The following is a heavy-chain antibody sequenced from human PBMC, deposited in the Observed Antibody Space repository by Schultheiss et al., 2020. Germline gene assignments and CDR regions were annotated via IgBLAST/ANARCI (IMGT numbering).Heavy chain of an antibody. CDR1: GFTFSSYA. CDR2: IWYDGSNK. CDR3: ARAKGNYYYGMDV. D-gene: IGHD3-10*01. Sequence: GESLKISCAASGFTFSSYAMHWVRQAPGKGLEWVAVIWYDGSNKYYADSVKGRFTISRDNAKNTLYLQMNSLRAGDTAVYYCARAKGNYYYGMDVWGQGTTVTVSS. J-gene: IGHJ6*02. V-gene: IGHV3-33*08.